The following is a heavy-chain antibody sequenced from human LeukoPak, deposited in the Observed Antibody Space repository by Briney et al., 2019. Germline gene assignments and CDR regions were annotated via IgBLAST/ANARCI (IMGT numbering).Heavy chain of an antibody. D-gene: IGHD3-3*01. CDR2: ISGSGGST. CDR3: AKSPSITIFGVVTYIDY. J-gene: IGHJ4*02. Sequence: PGGSLRLSCAASGCTFSSYAMSWVRQAPGKGLEWVSAISGSGGSTYYADSVKGRFTISRDNSKNTLYLQMNSLRAQDTAVYYCAKSPSITIFGVVTYIDYWGQATMVTVSS. V-gene: IGHV3-23*01. CDR1: GCTFSSYA.